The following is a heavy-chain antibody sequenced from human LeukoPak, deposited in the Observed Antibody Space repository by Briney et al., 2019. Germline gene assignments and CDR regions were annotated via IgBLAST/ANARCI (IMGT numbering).Heavy chain of an antibody. Sequence: PGGSLRLSCAASGFTFSSYAMSWVRQAPGKGLEWVSAISGSGGSTYYADSVKGRFTISRENSKNTRYLQMNSLRAEDTAVYYCAKDPRGDVYDFWSGHFDSWGQGTLVTVSS. V-gene: IGHV3-23*01. J-gene: IGHJ4*02. D-gene: IGHD3-3*01. CDR2: ISGSGGST. CDR1: GFTFSSYA. CDR3: AKDPRGDVYDFWSGHFDS.